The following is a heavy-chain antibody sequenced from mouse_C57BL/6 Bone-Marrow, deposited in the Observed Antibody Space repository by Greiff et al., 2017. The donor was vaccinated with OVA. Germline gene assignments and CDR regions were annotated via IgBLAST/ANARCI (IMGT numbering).Heavy chain of an antibody. D-gene: IGHD1-1*01. CDR1: GFTFSDAW. CDR2: IRNKANNHAT. V-gene: IGHV6-6*01. Sequence: DVHLVESGGGLVQPGGSMKLSCAASGFTFSDAWMDWVRQSPEKGLEWVAEIRNKANNHATYYAESVKGRFTISSDDSKSSVYLKMNSLRAEDTGIYYCTRPLYGSSLAWFAYWGQGTLVTVSA. J-gene: IGHJ3*01. CDR3: TRPLYGSSLAWFAY.